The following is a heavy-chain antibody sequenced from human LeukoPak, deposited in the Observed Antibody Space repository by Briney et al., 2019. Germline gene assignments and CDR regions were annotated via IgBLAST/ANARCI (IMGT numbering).Heavy chain of an antibody. D-gene: IGHD3-16*01. CDR3: ARTTLGGGYYFDY. CDR2: ISSSGSTI. CDR1: GFTFSSYE. V-gene: IGHV3-48*03. J-gene: IGHJ4*02. Sequence: GGSLRLSCAASGFTFSSYEMNWVRQAPGKGLEWVSYISSSGSTIYYADSVKGRFTISRDNAKNSLYLQMNSLRAEDTAVYYCARTTLGGGYYFDYWGQGTLVTVSS.